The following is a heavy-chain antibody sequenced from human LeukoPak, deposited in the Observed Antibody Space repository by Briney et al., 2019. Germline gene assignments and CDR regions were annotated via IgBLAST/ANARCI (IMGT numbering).Heavy chain of an antibody. CDR1: GFTFRDYT. V-gene: IGHV3-21*01. D-gene: IGHD1-1*01. Sequence: PGGSPRLSCAASGFTFRDYTMNWVRQAPGKGLEWVSAISKSGTYIKYADSVKGRFTVSRDNAKNSLFLQMNSLRAEDTAVYYCARALTTLTYEGYWGQGTLVTVSS. J-gene: IGHJ4*02. CDR3: ARALTTLTYEGY. CDR2: ISKSGTYI.